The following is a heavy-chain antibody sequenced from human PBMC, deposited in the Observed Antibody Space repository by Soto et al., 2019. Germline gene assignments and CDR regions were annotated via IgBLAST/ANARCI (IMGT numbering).Heavy chain of an antibody. V-gene: IGHV3-66*01. CDR3: ARDGSARPEEY. D-gene: IGHD3-10*01. Sequence: EVHLVESGGALVQPGGSLRLSCAASGFTVSNFYMSWVRQAPGKGLEWVSVIDSGGNTNYADSVRARFTISRDNSKNTVYRQMNILRVEDTAVYYCARDGSARPEEYWGQGTLVTVSS. CDR2: IDSGGNT. CDR1: GFTVSNFY. J-gene: IGHJ4*02.